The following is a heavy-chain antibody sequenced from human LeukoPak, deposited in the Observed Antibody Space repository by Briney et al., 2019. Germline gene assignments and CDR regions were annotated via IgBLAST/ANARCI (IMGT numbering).Heavy chain of an antibody. J-gene: IGHJ3*02. D-gene: IGHD6-19*01. CDR1: GYTFTNYD. Sequence: VASVKVSCKASGYTFTNYDINWVRQATGQWLEWMGWMNPNSGNTGYAQKFQGRVTITRNTSISTAYMELSSLRSEDTAVYYCAREAVAGIGDAFDIWGQGTMVTVSS. CDR3: AREAVAGIGDAFDI. V-gene: IGHV1-8*03. CDR2: MNPNSGNT.